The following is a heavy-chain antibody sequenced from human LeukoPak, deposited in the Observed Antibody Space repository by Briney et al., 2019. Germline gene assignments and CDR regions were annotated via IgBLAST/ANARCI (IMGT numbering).Heavy chain of an antibody. J-gene: IGHJ3*02. CDR3: ARRLQDCSSTSCYGAFDI. CDR2: IYHSGST. Sequence: SETLSLTCAVSGYSISSGYYWGWIRQPPGKGLEWIGSIYHSGSTYYNPSLKSRVTISVDTSKNQFSLKLSSVTAADTAVYYCARRLQDCSSTSCYGAFDIWGQGTMVTVSS. V-gene: IGHV4-38-2*01. CDR1: GYSISSGYY. D-gene: IGHD2-2*01.